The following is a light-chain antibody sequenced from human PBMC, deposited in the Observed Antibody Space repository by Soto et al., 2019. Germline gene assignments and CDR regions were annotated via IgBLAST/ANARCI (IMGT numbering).Light chain of an antibody. CDR3: QQSYIIPRT. J-gene: IGKJ5*01. CDR2: SAS. V-gene: IGKV1-39*01. Sequence: DLQMTQSPSSLSASVGDRVTITCRASQTISIYLNWYQQKRGEAPKLLISSASSLQSGVPSRFSGSGSGTDFTLTIDSLQPEDFATYYCQQSYIIPRTFGQGTRLEIK. CDR1: QTISIY.